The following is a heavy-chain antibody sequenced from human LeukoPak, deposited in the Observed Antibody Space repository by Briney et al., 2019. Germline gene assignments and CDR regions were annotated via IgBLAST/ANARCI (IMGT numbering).Heavy chain of an antibody. CDR2: ISSSSSYI. D-gene: IGHD6-6*01. V-gene: IGHV3-21*01. CDR1: GFTFSSCS. CDR3: ARVRMYSSSGAFDI. J-gene: IGHJ3*02. Sequence: GGSLRLSCAASGFTFSSCSMNWVRQAPGKGLEWVSSISSSSSYIYYADSVKGRFTISRDNAKNSLYLQMNSLRAEDTAVYYCARVRMYSSSGAFDIWGQGTMVTVSS.